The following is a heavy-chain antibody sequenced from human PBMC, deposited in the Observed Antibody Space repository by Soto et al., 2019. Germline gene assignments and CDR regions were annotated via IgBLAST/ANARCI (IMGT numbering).Heavy chain of an antibody. Sequence: PSETLSLRYSVAGGSIISYYGSCIRQPPGKGLEWIGYIYYSGSTNYNPSLKSRVTISVDTSKNQFSLKLSSVTAADTAVYYCASLEYSSSSGSFDYWGQGTLVTVSS. V-gene: IGHV4-59*01. CDR2: IYYSGST. CDR3: ASLEYSSSSGSFDY. D-gene: IGHD6-6*01. CDR1: GGSIISYY. J-gene: IGHJ4*02.